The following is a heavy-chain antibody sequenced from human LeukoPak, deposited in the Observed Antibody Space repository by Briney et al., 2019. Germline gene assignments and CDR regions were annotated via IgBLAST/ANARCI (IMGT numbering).Heavy chain of an antibody. V-gene: IGHV3-23*01. Sequence: GGSQRLSCAASGFTFSSYAMSWVRQPPGKGLEWVSANSGSGGSTYYADSVKGRFTISRDNSKNTLYLQMNSLRAEDTAVYYCAKDLDEVAGSDYFDYWGQGTLVTVSS. CDR2: NSGSGGST. CDR1: GFTFSSYA. J-gene: IGHJ4*02. D-gene: IGHD6-19*01. CDR3: AKDLDEVAGSDYFDY.